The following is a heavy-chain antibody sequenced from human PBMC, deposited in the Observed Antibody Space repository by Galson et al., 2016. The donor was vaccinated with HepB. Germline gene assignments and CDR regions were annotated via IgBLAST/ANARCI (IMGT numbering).Heavy chain of an antibody. CDR1: GFTFSNYG. CDR2: ISGGGGST. J-gene: IGHJ4*02. V-gene: IGHV3-23*01. Sequence: SLRLSCAGSGFTFSNYGMSWVRQAPGKGLEWVSAISGGGGSTFYADSVKGRFTISRDNFENTLYLQMNSLRAEDTAVYYCAKRLSSGYPYFDYWGQGTLVTVSS. CDR3: AKRLSSGYPYFDY. D-gene: IGHD3-22*01.